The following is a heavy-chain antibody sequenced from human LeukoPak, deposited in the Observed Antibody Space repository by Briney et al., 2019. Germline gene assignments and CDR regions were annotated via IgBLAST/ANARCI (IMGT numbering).Heavy chain of an antibody. CDR1: GGFFSVSTHS. CDR2: ISYSGNT. D-gene: IGHD6-19*01. Sequence: SETLSLTCTISGGFFSVSTHSWGWIRQPPGKRLEWIGSISYSGNTYFNPSLKSRVTISVGTSKNQFSLKLTSVTAADTAVYYCARGPIGYSSTYYFDYWGQGTLVTVSS. V-gene: IGHV4-39*01. CDR3: ARGPIGYSSTYYFDY. J-gene: IGHJ4*02.